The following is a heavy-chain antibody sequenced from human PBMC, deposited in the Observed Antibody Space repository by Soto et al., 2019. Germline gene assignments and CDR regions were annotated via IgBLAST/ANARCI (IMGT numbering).Heavy chain of an antibody. Sequence: ASVKVSCKASGYTFTSYGISWVRQAPGQGLEWMGWISAYNGNTNYAQKLQGRVTMTTDTSTSTAYMELRSLRSDDTAVYYCARDQAYDILTGYYGDYWGRGTLVTVSS. CDR3: ARDQAYDILTGYYGDY. J-gene: IGHJ4*02. D-gene: IGHD3-9*01. CDR2: ISAYNGNT. CDR1: GYTFTSYG. V-gene: IGHV1-18*01.